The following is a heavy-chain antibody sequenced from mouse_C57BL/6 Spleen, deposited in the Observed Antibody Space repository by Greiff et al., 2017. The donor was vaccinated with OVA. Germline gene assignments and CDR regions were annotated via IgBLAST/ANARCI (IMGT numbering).Heavy chain of an antibody. J-gene: IGHJ4*01. CDR2: IDPSDSYT. Sequence: QVQLQQSGAELVKPGASVKLSCKASGYTFTSSWMQWVKQRPGQGLEWIGEIDPSDSYTNYNQKFKGKATLTVDTSSSTAYMQLSSLTSEDSAVYYCASRDYYGSRRAMDYWGQGTSVTVSS. CDR3: ASRDYYGSRRAMDY. CDR1: GYTFTSSW. D-gene: IGHD1-1*01. V-gene: IGHV1-50*01.